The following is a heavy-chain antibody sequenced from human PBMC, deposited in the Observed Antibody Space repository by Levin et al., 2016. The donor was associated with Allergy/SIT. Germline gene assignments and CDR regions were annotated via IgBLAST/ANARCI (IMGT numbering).Heavy chain of an antibody. D-gene: IGHD6-13*01. CDR1: GFTFSSYG. Sequence: SLKISCAASGFTFSSYGMHWVRQAPGKGLEWVAVISYDGSNKYYADSVKGRFTISRDNSKNTLYLQMNSLRAEDTAVYYCARDRLRLAAAHPNYYGMDVWGQGTTVTVSS. V-gene: IGHV3-30*03. CDR2: ISYDGSNK. CDR3: ARDRLRLAAAHPNYYGMDV. J-gene: IGHJ6*02.